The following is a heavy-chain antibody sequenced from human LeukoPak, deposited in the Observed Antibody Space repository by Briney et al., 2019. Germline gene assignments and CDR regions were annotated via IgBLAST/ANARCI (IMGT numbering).Heavy chain of an antibody. Sequence: ASVKVSCKASGGTFSSYAISWVRQAPGQGLEWMGGIIPIFGTANYAQKFQGRVTITADESTSTAYMELSSLRSEDTAVYYCASKHLRGYSYDLAEVFCDYWGQGTLVTVSS. CDR1: GGTFSSYA. CDR2: IIPIFGTA. D-gene: IGHD5-18*01. V-gene: IGHV1-69*13. CDR3: ASKHLRGYSYDLAEVFCDY. J-gene: IGHJ4*02.